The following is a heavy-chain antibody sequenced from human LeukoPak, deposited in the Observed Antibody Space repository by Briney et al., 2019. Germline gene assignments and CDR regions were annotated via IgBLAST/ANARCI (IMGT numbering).Heavy chain of an antibody. D-gene: IGHD3-3*01. Sequence: SETLSLTCTVSGGSISGDHWSWVRRPPGKGLEWIGYIYYSGSTNYNPSLKSRVTISVDTSKNQFSLKLRSVTAADTAVYYCAKHAIFGVRNGMDVWGQGTTVTVSS. V-gene: IGHV4-59*01. CDR3: AKHAIFGVRNGMDV. J-gene: IGHJ6*02. CDR1: GGSISGDH. CDR2: IYYSGST.